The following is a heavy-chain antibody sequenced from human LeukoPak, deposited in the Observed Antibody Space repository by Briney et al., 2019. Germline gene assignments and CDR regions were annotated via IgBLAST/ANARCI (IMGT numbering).Heavy chain of an antibody. CDR1: GYTFTSYG. J-gene: IGHJ4*02. D-gene: IGHD6-13*01. CDR3: ARESSYSSSWPYFDY. CDR2: IGAYNGNT. Sequence: ASVKVSCKASGYTFTSYGISWVRQAPGQGLEWMGWIGAYNGNTNYAQKLQGRVTMTTDTSTSTAYMELRSLRSDDTAVYYCARESSYSSSWPYFDYWGQGTLVTVSS. V-gene: IGHV1-18*01.